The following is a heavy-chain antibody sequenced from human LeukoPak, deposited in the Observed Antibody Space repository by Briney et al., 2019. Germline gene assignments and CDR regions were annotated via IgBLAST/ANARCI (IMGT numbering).Heavy chain of an antibody. CDR1: GFTFSSYS. CDR3: ARDSYIAIVGATIYFDY. Sequence: GGSLRLSCAASGFTFSSYSMNWVRQAPGKGLEWVSSISSSSSYIYYADSVKGRFTISRDNAKNSLYLQMNSLRAEDTAVYYCARDSYIAIVGATIYFDYWGQGTLVTVSS. J-gene: IGHJ4*02. CDR2: ISSSSSYI. D-gene: IGHD1-26*01. V-gene: IGHV3-21*01.